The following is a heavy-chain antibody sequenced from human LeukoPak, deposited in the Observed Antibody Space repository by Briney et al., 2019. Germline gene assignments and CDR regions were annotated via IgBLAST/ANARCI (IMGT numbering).Heavy chain of an antibody. CDR1: GFTFSSYS. V-gene: IGHV3-21*01. CDR2: IISSSSTFI. D-gene: IGHD7-27*01. Sequence: PGGSLRLSCAASGFTFSSYSMNWVRQAPGKGLEWVSSIISSSSTFIYYADSVKGRFTISRDNAKNSLYLQMNSLRAEDTAIYYCARDFARTGDYHHFDPWGQGTLVTVSS. CDR3: ARDFARTGDYHHFDP. J-gene: IGHJ5*02.